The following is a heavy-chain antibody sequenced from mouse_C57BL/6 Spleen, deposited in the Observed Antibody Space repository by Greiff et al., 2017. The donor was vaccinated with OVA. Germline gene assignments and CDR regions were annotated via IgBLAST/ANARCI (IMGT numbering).Heavy chain of an antibody. J-gene: IGHJ4*01. Sequence: EVQLQQSGPGLVKPSQSLSLTCSVTGYSITSGYYWNWIRQFPGNKLEWMGYISYDGSNNYNPSLKNRISITRDTSKNQFFLKLNSVTTEDTATYYCARDTDYSKDYAMDYWGQGTSVTVSS. CDR1: GYSITSGYY. V-gene: IGHV3-6*01. D-gene: IGHD2-5*01. CDR3: ARDTDYSKDYAMDY. CDR2: ISYDGSN.